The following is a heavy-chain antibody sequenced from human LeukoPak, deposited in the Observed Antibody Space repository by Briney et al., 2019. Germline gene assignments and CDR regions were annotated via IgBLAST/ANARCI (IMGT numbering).Heavy chain of an antibody. CDR2: INPNSGGT. J-gene: IGHJ4*02. V-gene: IGHV1-2*02. CDR1: GYTFTGYY. Sequence: ASVKVSCKASGYTFTGYYMHWVRQAPGQGLEWMGWINPNSGGTNYAQKFQGRVTMTRDTSISTAYMELSRLRSDDTAVYYCARSNTYYYGSGPFDYGGQGTLVTVSS. CDR3: ARSNTYYYGSGPFDY. D-gene: IGHD3-10*01.